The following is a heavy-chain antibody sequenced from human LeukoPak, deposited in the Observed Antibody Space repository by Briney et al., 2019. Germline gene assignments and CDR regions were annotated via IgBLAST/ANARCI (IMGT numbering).Heavy chain of an antibody. CDR3: ARDGSVTIYYYYMDA. CDR1: GGSISSSSYY. D-gene: IGHD4-11*01. V-gene: IGHV4-39*02. CDR2: IYYSGST. J-gene: IGHJ6*03. Sequence: SETLSLTCTVCGGSISSSSYYWGWIRQPPGKGLEWIGSIYYSGSTYYNPSLKSRVTISVDTSKNQFSLKLSSVTATDTAVYYCARDGSVTIYYYYMDAWGKGTTVTVSS.